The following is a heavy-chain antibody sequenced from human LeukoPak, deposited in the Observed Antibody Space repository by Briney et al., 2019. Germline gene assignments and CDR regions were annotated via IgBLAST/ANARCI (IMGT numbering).Heavy chain of an antibody. D-gene: IGHD1-26*01. CDR1: GYTFTSYA. Sequence: SVKVSCKASGYTFTSYAISWVRQAPGQGLEWMGGIIPIFGTANYAQKFQGRVTITTDESTSTAYMELSSLRSEDTAVYYCARDGLDSGSYYSPEYFQHWGQGTLVTVSS. CDR3: ARDGLDSGSYYSPEYFQH. V-gene: IGHV1-69*05. CDR2: IIPIFGTA. J-gene: IGHJ1*01.